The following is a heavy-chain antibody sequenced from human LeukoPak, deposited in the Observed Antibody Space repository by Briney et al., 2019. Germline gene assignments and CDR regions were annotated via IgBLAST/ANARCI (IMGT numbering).Heavy chain of an antibody. CDR1: GFTFSSYW. D-gene: IGHD3-22*01. J-gene: IGHJ4*02. Sequence: GGSLRLSCAASGFTFSSYWMHWVRQAPGKGLVWVSRLISDGSSASYADSVKGRFTISRDNSNNSLYLQMSSPRAEDTAVYYCASPVRLGWDYYDSSGYFAYWGQGTLVTVSS. V-gene: IGHV3-74*01. CDR2: LISDGSSA. CDR3: ASPVRLGWDYYDSSGYFAY.